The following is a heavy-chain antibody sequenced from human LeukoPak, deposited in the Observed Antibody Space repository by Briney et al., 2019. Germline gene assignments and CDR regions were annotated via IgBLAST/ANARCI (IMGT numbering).Heavy chain of an antibody. CDR2: IIPIFGTA. D-gene: IGHD5-12*01. CDR1: GGTFSSYA. Sequence: SVKVSCKASGGTFSSYAISWVRQAPGQGLEWMGGIIPIFGTANYAQKFQGRVTITADESTSTAYMELSSLRSEDTAVYYCARGRGYDSNFVCYYYMDVWGKGTTVTVSS. J-gene: IGHJ6*03. V-gene: IGHV1-69*13. CDR3: ARGRGYDSNFVCYYYMDV.